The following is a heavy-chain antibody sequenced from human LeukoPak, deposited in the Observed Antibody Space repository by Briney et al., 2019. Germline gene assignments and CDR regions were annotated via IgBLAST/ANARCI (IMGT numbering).Heavy chain of an antibody. D-gene: IGHD5-12*01. J-gene: IGHJ4*02. CDR1: GFTFSSYA. Sequence: GGSLRLSCAASGFTFSSYAMSRVRQAPGKGLEWVSAISGSGGSTYYADSVKGRFTISRDNSKNTLYLQMNSLRAEDTAVYYCAKANSAYDYGYFDCWGQGTLVTVSS. CDR3: AKANSAYDYGYFDC. V-gene: IGHV3-23*01. CDR2: ISGSGGST.